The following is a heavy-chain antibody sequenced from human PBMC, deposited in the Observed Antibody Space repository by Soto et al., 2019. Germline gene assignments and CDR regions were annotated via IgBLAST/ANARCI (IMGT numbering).Heavy chain of an antibody. J-gene: IGHJ4*02. Sequence: KTSETLSLTCAVSGYSISSGYYWGWIRQPPGKGLEWIGSIYHSGSTYYNPSLKSRVTISVDTSKNQFSLKLSSVTAADTAVYYCARDVAVAGRPGSLNYWGQGTLVTVSS. CDR3: ARDVAVAGRPGSLNY. CDR1: GYSISSGYY. CDR2: IYHSGST. V-gene: IGHV4-38-2*02. D-gene: IGHD6-19*01.